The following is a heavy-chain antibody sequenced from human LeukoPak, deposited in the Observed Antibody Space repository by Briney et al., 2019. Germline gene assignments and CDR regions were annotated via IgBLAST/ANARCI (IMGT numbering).Heavy chain of an antibody. CDR2: IYPGDSDT. CDR3: ARTVSDSGYSKYYFDY. Sequence: GESLQISCEGSGYTFTNYWIAWARQMPGKGLEWMGIIYPGDSDTRYSPSFQGQVTISADKSISTAYLQWSSLKASDTAMYYCARTVSDSGYSKYYFDYWGQGTLVTVSS. J-gene: IGHJ4*02. D-gene: IGHD3-22*01. CDR1: GYTFTNYW. V-gene: IGHV5-51*01.